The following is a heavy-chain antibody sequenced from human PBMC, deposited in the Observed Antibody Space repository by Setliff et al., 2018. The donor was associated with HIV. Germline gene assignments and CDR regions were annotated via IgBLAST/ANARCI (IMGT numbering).Heavy chain of an antibody. Sequence: PSETLSLTCTVSGDSISSNYWTWIRQPPGKGQEYIWYVSYTGSTNYSPSRKNRVTISIDTSKNQFSMKLRSVTAADTAVYYCARGNRVFDYWGQGARVTVSS. D-gene: IGHD3-3*01. J-gene: IGHJ4*02. V-gene: IGHV4-59*01. CDR3: ARGNRVFDY. CDR1: GDSISSNY. CDR2: VSYTGST.